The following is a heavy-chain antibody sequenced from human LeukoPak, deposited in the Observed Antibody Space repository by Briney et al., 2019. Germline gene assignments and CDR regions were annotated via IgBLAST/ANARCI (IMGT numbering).Heavy chain of an antibody. J-gene: IGHJ4*02. CDR3: ARGHRQWLRSYYFDY. V-gene: IGHV1-69*05. D-gene: IGHD5-12*01. CDR2: IIPVFGTA. CDR1: GGTFSSYA. Sequence: SVKVSCKASGGTFSSYAISWVRQAPGQGLEWMGGIIPVFGTANYAQKFQGRVTITTDESTSTAYMELSSLRSEDTAVYYCARGHRQWLRSYYFDYWGQGTLVTVSS.